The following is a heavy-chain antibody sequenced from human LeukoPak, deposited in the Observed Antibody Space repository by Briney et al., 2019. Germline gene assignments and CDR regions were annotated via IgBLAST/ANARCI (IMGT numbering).Heavy chain of an antibody. CDR3: AREGAYGSGWTSWFDP. J-gene: IGHJ5*02. D-gene: IGHD6-19*01. CDR2: NYPGNSDI. CDR1: GYTFSSYW. V-gene: IGHV5-51*01. Sequence: GQSLKISCKGSGYTFSSYWIGWVRQMPGKGLEWMGINYPGNSDIRYSPTFQGQVTISADKSISTAYLQWSSLKASDTAMYYCAREGAYGSGWTSWFDPWGQGTLVTVSS.